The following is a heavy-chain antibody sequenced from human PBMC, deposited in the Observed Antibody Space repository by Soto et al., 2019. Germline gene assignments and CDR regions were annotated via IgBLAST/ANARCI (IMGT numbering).Heavy chain of an antibody. CDR1: GASISTSIYY. J-gene: IGHJ4*02. Sequence: QLQLQESGPGLVKPSETPSLACTVSGASISTSIYYWGWIRQPPGKGLEWIGTIYYSGSTYYNPSLKSRVTIAVDTSKNQFSLKLRSVTAADTAIYYCARRFEYSTGWYYFDYWGQGTLVTVSS. D-gene: IGHD6-19*01. CDR3: ARRFEYSTGWYYFDY. V-gene: IGHV4-39*01. CDR2: IYYSGST.